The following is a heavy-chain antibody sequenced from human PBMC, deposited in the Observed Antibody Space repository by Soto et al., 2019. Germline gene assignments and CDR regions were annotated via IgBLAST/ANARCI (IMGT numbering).Heavy chain of an antibody. D-gene: IGHD2-2*02. V-gene: IGHV1-69*06. Sequence: GASVKVSCKVSGSRFSNYVISWVRQAPGHGLEWLGRIIPIFNSTKYAQSFQGRVTITADKSTSTASLELSSLRSDDTAVYYCARGGRGKKAGYNGLVSLGYWGQGTLVTVS. CDR1: GSRFSNYV. CDR3: ARGGRGKKAGYNGLVSLGY. J-gene: IGHJ4*02. CDR2: IIPIFNST.